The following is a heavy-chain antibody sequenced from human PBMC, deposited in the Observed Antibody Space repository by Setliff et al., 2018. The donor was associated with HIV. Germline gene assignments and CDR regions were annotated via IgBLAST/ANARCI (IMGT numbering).Heavy chain of an antibody. CDR3: ARDDPAGGIDF. Sequence: PGGSLRLSCEASGFTFSSHWMSWVRQAPGKGLEWVANIRQDGSEKYYVDSVKGRFTISRDNAKNSLYLQMNSLRAEDTAIYYCARDDPAGGIDFWGQGTLVTVS. D-gene: IGHD1-26*01. CDR2: IRQDGSEK. J-gene: IGHJ4*02. CDR1: GFTFSSHW. V-gene: IGHV3-7*01.